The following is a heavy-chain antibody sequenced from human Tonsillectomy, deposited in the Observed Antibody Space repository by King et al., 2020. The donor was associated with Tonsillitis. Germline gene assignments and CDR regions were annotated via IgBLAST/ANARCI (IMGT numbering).Heavy chain of an antibody. D-gene: IGHD3-22*01. CDR3: ARDQGGYYDSSGYRGGNWFDP. CDR2: IKQDGSEK. Sequence: DVQLVESGGSLVQPGGSLRLSCAASGFTFSSYWMSWVRQAPGKGLEWVANIKQDGSEKYYVDSVKGRFTISRDNAKNSLYLQMNSLRAEDTAVYYCARDQGGYYDSSGYRGGNWFDPWGQGTLVTVSS. J-gene: IGHJ5*02. V-gene: IGHV3-7*01. CDR1: GFTFSSYW.